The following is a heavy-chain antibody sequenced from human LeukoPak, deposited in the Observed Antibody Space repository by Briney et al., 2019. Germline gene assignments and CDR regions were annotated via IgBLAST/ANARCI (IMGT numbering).Heavy chain of an antibody. CDR2: ISGSGGST. V-gene: IGHV3-23*01. CDR1: GFTFSAYA. Sequence: PGGSLRLSCAASGFTFSAYAMSWVRQAPGKGLEWVSSISGSGGSTYYADSVKGRFIISRDNSKNTLSLQMSSLRAEDTALYYCAKPLSTVTTFDYWGQGTLVTVSS. D-gene: IGHD4-17*01. CDR3: AKPLSTVTTFDY. J-gene: IGHJ4*02.